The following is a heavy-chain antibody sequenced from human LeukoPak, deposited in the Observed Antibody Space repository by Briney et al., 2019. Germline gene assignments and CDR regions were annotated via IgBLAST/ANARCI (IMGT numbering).Heavy chain of an antibody. CDR3: AAGHYTNL. CDR1: GFTFSSYS. V-gene: IGHV3-15*01. J-gene: IGHJ5*02. CDR2: INTEGDGGTT. D-gene: IGHD3-3*01. Sequence: GGSLRLSCAASGFTFSSYSMNWVRQAPGKGLEWVGRINTEGDGGTTDYAAPVKGRFTISRDDSKSAGYLQMNNLRTEDTAVYYCAAGHYTNLWGQGTLVTVSS.